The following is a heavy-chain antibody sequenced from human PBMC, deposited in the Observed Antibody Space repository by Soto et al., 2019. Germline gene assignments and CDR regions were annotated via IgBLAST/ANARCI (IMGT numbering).Heavy chain of an antibody. CDR3: ARSQGSSTSLEIYYYYYYGMDV. Sequence: QVQLVQSGAEVKKPGSSVKVSCKASGGTFGSYDISWVRQAPGQGLEWMGGIIPIPGTANYAQKFQGRVTIAADDSTSTAYMELSSLRSEDRAVYYCARSQGSSTSLEIYYYYYYGMDVWGQGTTVTVSS. CDR1: GGTFGSYD. CDR2: IIPIPGTA. V-gene: IGHV1-69*01. J-gene: IGHJ6*01. D-gene: IGHD2-2*01.